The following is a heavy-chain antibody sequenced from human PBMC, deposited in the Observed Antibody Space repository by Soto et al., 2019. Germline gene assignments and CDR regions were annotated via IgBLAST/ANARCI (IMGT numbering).Heavy chain of an antibody. V-gene: IGHV6-1*01. CDR2: TYYRSKWYN. D-gene: IGHD2-15*01. Sequence: QTLSLTCAISGDSVSSNSAAWNWIRQSPSRGLEWLGRTYYRSKWYNDYAVSVKSRITINPDTSKNQFSLQLNSVTPEDTAVYYCARDLFSGGGYCSGGSCYSGHYYYYGMDVWGQGTTVTVSS. J-gene: IGHJ6*02. CDR3: ARDLFSGGGYCSGGSCYSGHYYYYGMDV. CDR1: GDSVSSNSAA.